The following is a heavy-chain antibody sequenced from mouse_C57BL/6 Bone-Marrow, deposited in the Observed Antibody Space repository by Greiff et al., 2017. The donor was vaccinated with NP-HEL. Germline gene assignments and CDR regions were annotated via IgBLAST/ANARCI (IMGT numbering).Heavy chain of an antibody. CDR1: GYTFTSYW. D-gene: IGHD1-1*01. Sequence: QVQLQQPGAELVMPGASVKLSCKASGYTFTSYWMHWVKQRPGQGLEWIGEIDPSDSYTNYNQKFKGKATLTVDTSSSTAYMQLSSLTSEDSAVYYCARHYYYGDFDYWGQGTTLTVSS. J-gene: IGHJ2*01. CDR2: IDPSDSYT. V-gene: IGHV1-69*01. CDR3: ARHYYYGDFDY.